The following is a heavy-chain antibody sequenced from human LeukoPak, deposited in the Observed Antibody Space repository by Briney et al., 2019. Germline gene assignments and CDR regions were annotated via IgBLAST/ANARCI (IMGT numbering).Heavy chain of an antibody. CDR2: IYTSGST. CDR3: AREWGGYDILTGYYKGYYYYYMDV. J-gene: IGHJ6*03. D-gene: IGHD3-9*01. Sequence: SETLSLTCTVSGGSISSYYWSWIRQPAGKGLEWIGRIYTSGSTNYNPSLKSRVTISVDTSKNQFSLKLSSVTAADTAVYYCAREWGGYDILTGYYKGYYYYYMDVWGKGTTVTISS. V-gene: IGHV4-4*07. CDR1: GGSISSYY.